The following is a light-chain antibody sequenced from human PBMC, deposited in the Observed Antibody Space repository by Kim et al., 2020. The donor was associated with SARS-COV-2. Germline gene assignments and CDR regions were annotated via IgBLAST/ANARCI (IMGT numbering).Light chain of an antibody. CDR1: SSNHVSNY. J-gene: IGLJ2*01. V-gene: IGLV1-47*01. CDR3: AAWDDSLSGPVV. Sequence: QKVTISCSGSSSNHVSNYVYWYQQHPGTAPEPLIYSNNRRPSRVPGRFSGSKSGTSASLAISGLRSEDEADYYCAAWDDSLSGPVVFGGGTQLTVL. CDR2: SNN.